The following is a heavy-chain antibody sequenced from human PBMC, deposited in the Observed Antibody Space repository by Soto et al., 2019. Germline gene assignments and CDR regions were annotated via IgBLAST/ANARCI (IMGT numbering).Heavy chain of an antibody. CDR1: GGFVSSYY. D-gene: IGHD3-3*01. CDR3: ARHGGSTWVADY. CDR2: IYYSGSP. V-gene: IGHV4-59*08. Sequence: SETLSLTCTVPGGFVSSYYWSWIRQPPGKGLEWIGYIYYSGSPSYNPSLKSRVTISVDTSKNQFSLNLSSVTAADTAVYYCARHGGSTWVADYWGQGTLVTVSS. J-gene: IGHJ4*02.